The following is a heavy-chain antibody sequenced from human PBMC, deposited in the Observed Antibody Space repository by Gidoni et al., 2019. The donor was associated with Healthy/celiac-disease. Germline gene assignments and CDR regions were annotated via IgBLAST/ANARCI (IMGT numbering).Heavy chain of an antibody. CDR3: ARTLYCSGGSCYSGTYY. D-gene: IGHD2-15*01. Sequence: QVQLVESGGGVVQPGRSLRLSCAASGFTFSSYAMPWVRQAPGKGLEWVAVISYDGSNRYYADSVKGRFTISRDNSKNTLYLQMNSLRAEDTAVYYCARTLYCSGGSCYSGTYYWGQGTLVTVSS. CDR1: GFTFSSYA. V-gene: IGHV3-30-3*01. CDR2: ISYDGSNR. J-gene: IGHJ4*02.